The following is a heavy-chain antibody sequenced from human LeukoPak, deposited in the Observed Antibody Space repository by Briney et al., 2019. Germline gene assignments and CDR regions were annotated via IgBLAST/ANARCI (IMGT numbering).Heavy chain of an antibody. D-gene: IGHD3-22*01. J-gene: IGHJ4*02. CDR2: IFAGGGAA. Sequence: PGGSLRLSCPVSGFTFSDYAMTWVRQAPGKGLERVSSIFAGGGAALYADSVRGRYTIFRDDSKSTLFLQMHSLRAEDTALYYCAKNYYDRRGPYSWVFDYWGQGTLVTVSS. CDR3: AKNYYDRRGPYSWVFDY. CDR1: GFTFSDYA. V-gene: IGHV3-23*01.